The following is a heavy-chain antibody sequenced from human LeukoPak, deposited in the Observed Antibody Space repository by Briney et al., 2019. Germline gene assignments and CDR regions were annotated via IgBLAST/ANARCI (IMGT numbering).Heavy chain of an antibody. J-gene: IGHJ4*02. CDR1: GFTVSSNY. D-gene: IGHD6-6*01. V-gene: IGHV3-53*01. CDR2: IYSGDST. CDR3: AKSAKYSRDASDY. Sequence: GGSLRLSCAASGFTVSSNYMSWVRQAPGKGLEWVSVIYSGDSTYYADSVKGRFTISRDNSKNTLYLQMNSLRAEDTAVYYCAKSAKYSRDASDYWGQGTLVTVSS.